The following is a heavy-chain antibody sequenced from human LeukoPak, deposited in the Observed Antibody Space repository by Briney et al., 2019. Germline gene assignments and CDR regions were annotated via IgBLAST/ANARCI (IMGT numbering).Heavy chain of an antibody. CDR2: INHSGST. Sequence: SETLSLTCAVYGGSFSGYYWSWIRQPPGKGLEWIGEINHSGSTNYNPSLKSRVTISVDTSKNQSSLKLSSVTAADTAVYYCARILGSGSYYNAYNWFDPWGQGTLVTVSS. CDR3: ARILGSGSYYNAYNWFDP. V-gene: IGHV4-34*01. D-gene: IGHD3-10*02. CDR1: GGSFSGYY. J-gene: IGHJ5*02.